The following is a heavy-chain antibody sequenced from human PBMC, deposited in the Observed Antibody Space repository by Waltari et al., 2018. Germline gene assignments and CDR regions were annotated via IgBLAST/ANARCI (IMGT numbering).Heavy chain of an antibody. V-gene: IGHV4-38-2*01. Sequence: QVQLQESGPGLVKPSETLSLTCAVSGYSISSGYYWGWFRRPPGKGLEWIGSIYHSGSTYYNPSLKSRVTISVDTSKNQFSLKLSSVTAADTAVYYCATLYSSSWQYYFDYWGQGTLVTVSS. D-gene: IGHD6-13*01. CDR1: GYSISSGYY. CDR3: ATLYSSSWQYYFDY. CDR2: IYHSGST. J-gene: IGHJ4*02.